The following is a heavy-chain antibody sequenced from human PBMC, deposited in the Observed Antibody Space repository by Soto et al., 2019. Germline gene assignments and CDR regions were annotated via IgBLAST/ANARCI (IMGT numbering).Heavy chain of an antibody. CDR1: GYTLTELS. CDR2: FDPEDGET. Sequence: GASVKVSCKVSGYTLTELSMHWVRQAPGKGLEWMGGFDPEDGETIYAQKFQGRVTMTEDTSTDTAYMELSSLRSEDTAVYYCATGGDYWGYFDYWGQGTLVTVSS. CDR3: ATGGDYWGYFDY. D-gene: IGHD4-17*01. V-gene: IGHV1-24*01. J-gene: IGHJ4*02.